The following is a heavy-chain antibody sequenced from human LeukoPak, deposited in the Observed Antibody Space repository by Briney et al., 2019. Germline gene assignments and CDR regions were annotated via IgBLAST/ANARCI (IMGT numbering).Heavy chain of an antibody. V-gene: IGHV4-59*01. CDR3: AREMTGDLDY. D-gene: IGHD3-9*01. Sequence: PSETLSLTCTVSGGSISSYYWSWIRQPPGKGLEWIGYIYYSGSTNYNPSLKSRVTISVDTSKNQFSLKLSSVTAADTAVYYCAREMTGDLDYWGQGTLVTVSS. CDR2: IYYSGST. J-gene: IGHJ4*02. CDR1: GGSISSYY.